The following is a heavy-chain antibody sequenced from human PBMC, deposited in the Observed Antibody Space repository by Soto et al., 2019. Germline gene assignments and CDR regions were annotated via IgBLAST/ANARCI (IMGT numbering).Heavy chain of an antibody. CDR1: GFTFSSYA. CDR3: VKWVVVVITYFDY. D-gene: IGHD3-22*01. Sequence: GGSLRLSCSASGFTFSSYAMHWVRQAPGKGLEYVSAISSNGGSTYYADSVKGRFTISRDNSKNTLYLQMSSLRAEDTAVYYCVKWVVVVITYFDYWGQETLVPVSS. J-gene: IGHJ4*02. V-gene: IGHV3-64D*08. CDR2: ISSNGGST.